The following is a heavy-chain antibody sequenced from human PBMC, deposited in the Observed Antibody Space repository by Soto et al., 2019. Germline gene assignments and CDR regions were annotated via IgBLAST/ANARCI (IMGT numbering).Heavy chain of an antibody. D-gene: IGHD2-8*02. CDR1: GFNFNAYG. CDR3: ARDDTGGGSTYYLDA. Sequence: GGSLRLSCAGSGFNFNAYGMHWVRQGPGRGLEWPAIIWNDGSNEFYADSVKGRFTISRDNSKRTVSLQMNNLRAEDTAIYYCARDDTGGGSTYYLDAWGQGTLVTVSS. V-gene: IGHV3-33*01. J-gene: IGHJ4*02. CDR2: IWNDGSNE.